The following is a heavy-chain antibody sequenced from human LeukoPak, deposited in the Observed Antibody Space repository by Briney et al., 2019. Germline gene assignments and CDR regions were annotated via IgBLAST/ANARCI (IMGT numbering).Heavy chain of an antibody. CDR2: INPNSGGT. CDR1: GYTFTGYY. Sequence: ASVKVSCEASGYTFTGYYMHWVRQAPGQGLEWIGWINPNSGGTNYAQKFQGRVTMTRDTSISTAYMELSRLRSDDTAVYYCARDHREYDILTGYLNWFDPWGQGTLVTVSS. CDR3: ARDHREYDILTGYLNWFDP. D-gene: IGHD3-9*01. J-gene: IGHJ5*02. V-gene: IGHV1-2*02.